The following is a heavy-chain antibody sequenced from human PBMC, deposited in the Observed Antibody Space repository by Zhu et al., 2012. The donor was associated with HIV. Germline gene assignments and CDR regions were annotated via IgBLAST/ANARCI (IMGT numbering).Heavy chain of an antibody. CDR3: ARQKFYTGSQGWYFDL. D-gene: IGHD2/OR15-2a*01. Sequence: QVQLVQSGAEVKKPGASVKVSCKASGYTFTGYYMHWVRHGPWTGTGMDGLDPTPTAAAPTTPKKFQGRVTMTRDTSISTAYMELSRLRSDDTAVYYCARQKFYTGSQGWYFDLWAEAP. CDR1: GYTFTGYY. CDR2: PTPTAAAP. V-gene: IGHV1-2*02. J-gene: IGHJ2*01.